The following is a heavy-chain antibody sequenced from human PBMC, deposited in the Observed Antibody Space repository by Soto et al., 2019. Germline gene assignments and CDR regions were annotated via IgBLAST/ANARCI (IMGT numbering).Heavy chain of an antibody. Sequence: EVQLLGSGGGLVQPGGSLRLSCAASGFTFSSYAMSWVRQAPGKGLEWVSAISGSGVSTYYADSVKGRFTISRDNSKNSLYLPMASMRAADTAVYSFAEEHHYSSSLSEFDNRGPGTLVSGSS. V-gene: IGHV3-23*01. CDR1: GFTFSSYA. J-gene: IGHJ4*02. D-gene: IGHD6-13*01. CDR3: AEEHHYSSSLSEFDN. CDR2: ISGSGVST.